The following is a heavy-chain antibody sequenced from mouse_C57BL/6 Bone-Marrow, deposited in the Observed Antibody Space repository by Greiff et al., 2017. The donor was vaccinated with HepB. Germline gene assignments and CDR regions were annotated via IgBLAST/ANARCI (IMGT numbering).Heavy chain of an antibody. CDR2: IDPNSGGT. V-gene: IGHV1-72*01. CDR3: ARSRSWENYYAMDY. J-gene: IGHJ4*01. Sequence: QVQLKQPGAELVKPGASVKLSCKASGYTFTSYWMHWVKQRPGRGLEWIGRIDPNSGGTKYNEKFKSKATLTVDKPSSTAYMQLSSLTSEDSAVYYCARSRSWENYYAMDYWGQGTSVTVSS. CDR1: GYTFTSYW. D-gene: IGHD4-1*01.